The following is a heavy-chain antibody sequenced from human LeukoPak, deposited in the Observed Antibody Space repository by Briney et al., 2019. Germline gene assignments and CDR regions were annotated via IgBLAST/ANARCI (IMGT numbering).Heavy chain of an antibody. CDR3: ARGRVRGYCSGGSCYSSAFDY. V-gene: IGHV4-34*01. J-gene: IGHJ4*02. D-gene: IGHD2-15*01. CDR1: GGSFSGYY. Sequence: PSETLSLTCAVYGGSFSGYYWSWIRQPPGKGLEWIGEISHSGSTNYNPSLKGRVTISVDTSKNQFSLKLSSVTAADTAVYYCARGRVRGYCSGGSCYSSAFDYWGQGTLVTVSS. CDR2: ISHSGST.